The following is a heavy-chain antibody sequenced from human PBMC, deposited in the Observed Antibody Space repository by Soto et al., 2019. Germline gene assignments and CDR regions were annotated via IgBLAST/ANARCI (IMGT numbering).Heavy chain of an antibody. V-gene: IGHV1-69*01. CDR1: VEALSRDL. Sequence: PLNGYRKGSVEALSRDLSSWVRQAPRQGLDRMGGLIPSFGTANYAQKFEGRVTITADESTSTAYMELSSRRSGNTAVYYCAREILRDYYNSSGYYPQYFDNRGQGTLVTV. D-gene: IGHD3-22*01. CDR3: AREILRDYYNSSGYYPQYFDN. CDR2: LIPSFGTA. J-gene: IGHJ4*02.